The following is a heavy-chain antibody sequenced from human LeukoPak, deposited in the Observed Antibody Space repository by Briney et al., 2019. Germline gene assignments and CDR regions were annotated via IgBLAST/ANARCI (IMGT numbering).Heavy chain of an antibody. Sequence: SVKVSCKASGYSFTSYGIIWVRQAPGQGLEWMGWISAYNGNTNYEQKLQGRVTITRDTSTSTAYMELRSLTSDDTDVYYCARDRTIFRVVIIDTGFDYWGQGTLVTVSS. CDR2: ISAYNGNT. V-gene: IGHV1-18*04. D-gene: IGHD3-3*01. CDR1: GYSFTSYG. J-gene: IGHJ4*02. CDR3: ARDRTIFRVVIIDTGFDY.